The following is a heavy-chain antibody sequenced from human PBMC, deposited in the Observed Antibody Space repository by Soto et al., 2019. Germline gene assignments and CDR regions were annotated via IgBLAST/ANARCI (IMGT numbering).Heavy chain of an antibody. V-gene: IGHV4-31*03. Sequence: QVQLQESGPGLVKPSQTLSLTCTVSGGSISSGGYYWSWIRQPPGKGLEWIGYIYYSGSTYYNPSLKSRVTLPLDTSKNQSSLQLGSVTAADTAVYYCARVSSSPETPGVYYYYGMDVWGQGTTVTVSS. CDR2: IYYSGST. CDR1: GGSISSGGYY. D-gene: IGHD6-6*01. J-gene: IGHJ6*02. CDR3: ARVSSSPETPGVYYYYGMDV.